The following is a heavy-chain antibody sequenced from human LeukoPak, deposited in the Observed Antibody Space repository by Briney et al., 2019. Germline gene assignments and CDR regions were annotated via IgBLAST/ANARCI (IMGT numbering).Heavy chain of an antibody. CDR3: ARDLHSGAYTFDY. Sequence: PGGSLGLSCAASGFTFNSFSMNWVRQAPGKGLEWVSYISSISTIIYYAGSVKGRFTISRDNAKNSLYLQMNSLRDEDTAVYYCARDLHSGAYTFDYWGQGTLVTVSS. D-gene: IGHD1-26*01. J-gene: IGHJ4*02. CDR2: ISSISTII. V-gene: IGHV3-48*02. CDR1: GFTFNSFS.